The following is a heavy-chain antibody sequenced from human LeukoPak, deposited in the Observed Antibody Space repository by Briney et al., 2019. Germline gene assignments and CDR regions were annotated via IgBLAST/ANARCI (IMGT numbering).Heavy chain of an antibody. CDR1: GFTFSSYA. V-gene: IGHV3-30*18. CDR2: ISYDGSNK. CDR3: AKDKGIAALIDY. D-gene: IGHD6-6*01. J-gene: IGHJ4*02. Sequence: GGSLRLSCAASGFTFSSYAMSWVRQAPGKGLEWVAVISYDGSNKYYADSVKGRFTISRDNSKNTLYLQMNSLRAEDTAVYYCAKDKGIAALIDYWGQGTLVTVSS.